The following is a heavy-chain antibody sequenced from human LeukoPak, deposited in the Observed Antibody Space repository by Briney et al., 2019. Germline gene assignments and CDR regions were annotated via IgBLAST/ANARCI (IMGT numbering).Heavy chain of an antibody. CDR3: ARDYYDSSGYYSFDY. V-gene: IGHV4-30-4*07. J-gene: IGHJ4*02. CDR1: GGSISSGGYS. CDR2: IYYSGST. Sequence: SETLSLTCAVSGGSISSGGYSWSWIRQPPGKGLEWIGYIYYSGSTYYNPSLKSRVTISVDTSKNQFSLKLSSVTAADTAVYYCARDYYDSSGYYSFDYWGQGTLVTVSS. D-gene: IGHD3-22*01.